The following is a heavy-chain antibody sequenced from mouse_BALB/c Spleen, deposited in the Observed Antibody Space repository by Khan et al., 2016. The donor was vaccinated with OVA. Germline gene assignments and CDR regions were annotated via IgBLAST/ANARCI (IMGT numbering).Heavy chain of an antibody. D-gene: IGHD1-1*01. V-gene: IGHV1S81*02. CDR3: ARIKKIVATYFDY. CDR1: GYTFTSYW. J-gene: IGHJ2*01. Sequence: QVQLKQSEAELVKAGASVKMSCKASGYTFTSYWMHWVKQRLGQGLEWFAETNPTNGRTYYNEKFKSKATLTVDKSSSTAYMLLSGPTFEDSAVDYCARIKKIVATYFDYWGQGTTLTVSS. CDR2: TNPTNGRT.